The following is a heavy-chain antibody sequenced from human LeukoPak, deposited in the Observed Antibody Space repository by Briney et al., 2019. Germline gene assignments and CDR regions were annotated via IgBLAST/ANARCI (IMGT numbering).Heavy chain of an antibody. D-gene: IGHD5-18*01. J-gene: IGHJ4*02. V-gene: IGHV3-11*01. Sequence: GGSLRLSCAASGYTFSDYYMSWIRQAPGKGLEWVSYSSSSGNTIYYADSVKGRFTISRDNAKNSLYLQMNSLRAEDTAVYYCARARKGYSYGKSAFDYWGQGTLVTVSS. CDR1: GYTFSDYY. CDR2: SSSSGNTI. CDR3: ARARKGYSYGKSAFDY.